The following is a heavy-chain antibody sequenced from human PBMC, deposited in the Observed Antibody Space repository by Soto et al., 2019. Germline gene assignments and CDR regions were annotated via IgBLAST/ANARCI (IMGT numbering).Heavy chain of an antibody. V-gene: IGHV3-21*01. J-gene: IGHJ6*02. Sequence: GSLRLSCATSGFTFSSYSMNWVRQAPGMGLEWVSSISSSSRYIYYADSVRGRFTISRDNAKNSLYLQINSLRAEDTAVYYCARDRLVAATSAPPYCYYGMDVWGQGTTVTVSS. D-gene: IGHD2-15*01. CDR2: ISSSSRYI. CDR1: GFTFSSYS. CDR3: ARDRLVAATSAPPYCYYGMDV.